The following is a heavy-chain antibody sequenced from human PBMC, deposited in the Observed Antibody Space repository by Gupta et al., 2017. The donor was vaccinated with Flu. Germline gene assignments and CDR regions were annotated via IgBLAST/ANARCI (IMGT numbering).Heavy chain of an antibody. D-gene: IGHD3-9*01. J-gene: IGHJ4*02. V-gene: IGHV3-48*03. Sequence: EMNWVRQAPGKGLQWVSHISPNGDAVYYTDSVQGRFTISRDNAKNVLFLQMNSLRADDTAVYYCARDHYFDSIGSFDFWGQGTLVTVSS. CDR2: ISPNGDAV. CDR3: ARDHYFDSIGSFDF.